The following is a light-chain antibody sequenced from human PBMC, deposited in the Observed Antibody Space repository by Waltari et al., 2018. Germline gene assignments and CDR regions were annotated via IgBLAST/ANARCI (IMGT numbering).Light chain of an antibody. CDR2: GTS. CDR1: QSISSY. CDR3: QQCYSDPLT. J-gene: IGKJ4*01. Sequence: DIQMTQSPSSLSASVGDRVNTTCRASQSISSYLDWYHQKPGKAPKLLIYGTSTLQSGVPSRFSGSGSGTDFTLTISSLQPEDFATYYCQQCYSDPLTFGGGTKVEVK. V-gene: IGKV1-39*01.